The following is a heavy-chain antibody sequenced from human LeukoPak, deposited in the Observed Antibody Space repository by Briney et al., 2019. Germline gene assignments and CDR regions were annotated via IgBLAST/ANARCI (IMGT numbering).Heavy chain of an antibody. V-gene: IGHV4-34*01. Sequence: SETLSLTCAVYGGSFSGYYWSWIRQPPGKGLEWIGEINHSGSTNYNPSLKSRVTISVDTSKNQFSLKLSSVTAADTAVYYCARGAALTGYYGGYYVDYWGQGTLVTVSS. CDR3: ARGAALTGYYGGYYVDY. J-gene: IGHJ4*02. D-gene: IGHD3-9*01. CDR1: GGSFSGYY. CDR2: INHSGST.